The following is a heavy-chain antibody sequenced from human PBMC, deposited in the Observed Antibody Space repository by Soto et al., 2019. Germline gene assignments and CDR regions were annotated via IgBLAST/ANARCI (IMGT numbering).Heavy chain of an antibody. Sequence: QVQLVESGGGVVQPGRSLRLSCAASGFTFSSYGMHWVRQAPGKGLEWVAVIWYDGSNKYYAESVKGRFTISRDNSKNTLYLQMNSLRAEDTAVYYCARDQGGVYGMDVWGQGTTVTVSS. CDR2: IWYDGSNK. J-gene: IGHJ6*02. CDR3: ARDQGGVYGMDV. D-gene: IGHD3-10*01. CDR1: GFTFSSYG. V-gene: IGHV3-33*01.